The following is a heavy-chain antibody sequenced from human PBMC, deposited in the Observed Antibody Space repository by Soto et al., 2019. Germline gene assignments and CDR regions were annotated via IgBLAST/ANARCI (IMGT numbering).Heavy chain of an antibody. J-gene: IGHJ1*01. D-gene: IGHD1-26*01. CDR3: GRASPRLRALPTF. Sequence: ASVKGSCKAAGYIFTGFYIHWVRQAPGQGLEWMGWISPKTGGTNFAQKFQGRVTLTRDTSITTAYMELRRLKYDDTAVYYCGRASPRLRALPTFWGQGTPVTVSS. CDR2: ISPKTGGT. CDR1: GYIFTGFY. V-gene: IGHV1-2*02.